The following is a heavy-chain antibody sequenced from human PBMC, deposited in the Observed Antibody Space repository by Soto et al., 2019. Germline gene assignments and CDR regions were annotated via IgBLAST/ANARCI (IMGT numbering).Heavy chain of an antibody. J-gene: IGHJ4*02. D-gene: IGHD1-26*01. V-gene: IGHV3-9*01. CDR3: AKDKQGGTYFSGLDN. CDR1: GFYFDEYA. Sequence: VVSGGGLVQPGGSLRLSCTGSGFYFDEYALHWVRQAPGKGLEWVSGITRDSGIEGYADSVKGRFIVSRDNAKKSLYLQMNSLRPEDTAFYYCAKDKQGGTYFSGLDNWGQGTLVTVSS. CDR2: ITRDSGIE.